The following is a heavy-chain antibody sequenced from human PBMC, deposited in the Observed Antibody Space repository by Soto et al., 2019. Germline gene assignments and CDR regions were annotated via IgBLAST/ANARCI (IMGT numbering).Heavy chain of an antibody. CDR2: IYYSGST. J-gene: IGHJ5*02. V-gene: IGHV4-31*03. D-gene: IGHD2-15*01. CDR3: AREGYCSGGSCYSGYNWFDP. CDR1: GGSISSGGYY. Sequence: QVQLQESGPGLVKPSQTLSLTCTVSGGSISSGGYYWSWIRQHPGKGLEWIGYIYYSGSTYYNPSLKSRVTISVDTSKNQFSLKLSSVTAAETAVYYCAREGYCSGGSCYSGYNWFDPWGQGTLVTVSS.